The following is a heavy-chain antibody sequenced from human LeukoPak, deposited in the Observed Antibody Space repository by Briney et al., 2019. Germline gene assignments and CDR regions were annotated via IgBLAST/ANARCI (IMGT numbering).Heavy chain of an antibody. CDR2: ISYDGSNK. Sequence: PGGSLRLSCAASGFTFSSYAMHWVRQAPGKGLEWVAIISYDGSNKYYADSVKGRFTISRDNSNNTLYLQMNSLRAEDTAVCYCARDAFNSGSYYPYYWGQGTLVTVSS. J-gene: IGHJ4*02. V-gene: IGHV3-30-3*01. D-gene: IGHD1-26*01. CDR1: GFTFSSYA. CDR3: ARDAFNSGSYYPYY.